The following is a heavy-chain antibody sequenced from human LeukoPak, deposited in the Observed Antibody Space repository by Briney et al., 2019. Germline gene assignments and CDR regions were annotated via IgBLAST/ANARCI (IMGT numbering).Heavy chain of an antibody. CDR2: ISWDSGSI. Sequence: GGSLRLSCAASGFTFTEHWMSWVRQAPGKGLEWVSGISWDSGSIGYADSVKGRFTISRDNAKNSLYLQMNSLRAEDTALYYCAKDIGQWLVPPYYFDYWGQGTLVTVSS. J-gene: IGHJ4*02. CDR1: GFTFTEHW. D-gene: IGHD6-19*01. CDR3: AKDIGQWLVPPYYFDY. V-gene: IGHV3-9*01.